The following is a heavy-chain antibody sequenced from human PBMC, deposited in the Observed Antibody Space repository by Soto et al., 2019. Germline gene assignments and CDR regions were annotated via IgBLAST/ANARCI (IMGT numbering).Heavy chain of an antibody. J-gene: IGHJ4*02. CDR3: AREGTVAGRFDY. CDR1: GGTFSSYA. Sequence: GASVKVSCKASGGTFSSYAISWVRQAPGQGLEWMGGIIPIFGTANYAQKFQGRVTITADESTSTAYMELSSLRSEDTAVYYCAREGTVAGRFDYWGQGTLVTVSS. D-gene: IGHD6-19*01. CDR2: IIPIFGTA. V-gene: IGHV1-69*13.